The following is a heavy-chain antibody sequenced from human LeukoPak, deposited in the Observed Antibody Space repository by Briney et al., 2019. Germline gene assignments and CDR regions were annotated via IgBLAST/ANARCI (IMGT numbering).Heavy chain of an antibody. CDR2: IIPIFGTP. CDR1: GGTFSSYG. D-gene: IGHD6-13*01. V-gene: IGHV1-69*13. J-gene: IGHJ4*02. CDR3: ASPSSSSSWYVDYFDY. Sequence: ASVKVSCKASGGTFSSYGISWVRQAPGQGFEWMGGIIPIFGTPNYAQKFQGRVTITADESTSTAYMELSSLRSEDTAVYYCASPSSSSSWYVDYFDYWGQGTLVTVSS.